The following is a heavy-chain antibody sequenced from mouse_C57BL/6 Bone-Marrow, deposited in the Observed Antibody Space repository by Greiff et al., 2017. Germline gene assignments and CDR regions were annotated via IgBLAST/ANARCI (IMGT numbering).Heavy chain of an antibody. J-gene: IGHJ4*01. V-gene: IGHV6-6*01. CDR2: IRNKANNHAT. CDR1: GFTFSDAW. CDR3: TAYYSNYVRAMDF. D-gene: IGHD2-5*01. Sequence: EVQVEESGGGLVQPGGSMKLSCAASGFTFSDAWMDWVRQSPEKGLEWVAEIRNKANNHATYYGESVQGRFTIAKDDSKSVVYLQMNSLRAEDTVIYYYTAYYSNYVRAMDFWGQGTSVTVSS.